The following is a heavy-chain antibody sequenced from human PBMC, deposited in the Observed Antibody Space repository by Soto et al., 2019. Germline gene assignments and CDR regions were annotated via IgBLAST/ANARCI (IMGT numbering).Heavy chain of an antibody. D-gene: IGHD3-16*02. CDR1: GFTFDDYA. CDR3: AKAYLRELSSFDY. J-gene: IGHJ4*02. CDR2: ISWNSGSI. Sequence: EVQLVESGGGLVQPGRSLRLSCAASGFTFDDYAMHWVRQAPGKGLEWVSGISWNSGSIGYADSVKCRFTISRDNAKNSLYLQMNSLIAEDTALYYCAKAYLRELSSFDYWGQGTLVTVSS. V-gene: IGHV3-9*01.